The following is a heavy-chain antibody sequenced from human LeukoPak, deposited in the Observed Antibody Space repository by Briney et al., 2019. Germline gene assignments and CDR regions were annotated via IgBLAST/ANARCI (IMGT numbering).Heavy chain of an antibody. Sequence: GGSLRLSCAASGFTFSSYRMNWVRQAPGKGLEWVSSISSSSSYIYYADSVKGRFTISRDNAKNSLYLQMNSLRAEDTAVYYCASLIFGGDDYWGQGTLVTVSS. CDR2: ISSSSSYI. D-gene: IGHD3-10*01. J-gene: IGHJ4*02. CDR3: ASLIFGGDDY. V-gene: IGHV3-21*01. CDR1: GFTFSSYR.